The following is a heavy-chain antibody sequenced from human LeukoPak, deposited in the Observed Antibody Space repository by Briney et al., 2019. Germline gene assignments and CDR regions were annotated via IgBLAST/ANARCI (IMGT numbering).Heavy chain of an antibody. D-gene: IGHD3-22*01. V-gene: IGHV3-23*01. CDR3: AKGITITMIVVNAFDI. CDR1: GFTFSSYA. J-gene: IGHJ3*02. CDR2: ISGSGGST. Sequence: GGSLRLSCAASGFTFSSYAMSWVRQAPGKGLEWVSAISGSGGSTYYADSVKGRFTISRDNSKNTLYLQMNSLRAKDTAVYYCAKGITITMIVVNAFDIWGQGTMVTVSS.